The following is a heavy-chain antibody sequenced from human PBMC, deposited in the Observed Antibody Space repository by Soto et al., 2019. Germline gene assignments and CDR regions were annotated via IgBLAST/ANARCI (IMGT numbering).Heavy chain of an antibody. Sequence: SETLSLTCSVSVESISSSSYYWGWIRQPPGKGLEWIGSIYYSGRTYYNPSFKSRVTISIDTSKNQFSLKLSSVTATDTAVYYCARQRTTVVTQAYFDHWGQGALVTVSS. CDR3: ARQRTTVVTQAYFDH. CDR2: IYYSGRT. D-gene: IGHD2-21*02. J-gene: IGHJ4*02. CDR1: VESISSSSYY. V-gene: IGHV4-39*01.